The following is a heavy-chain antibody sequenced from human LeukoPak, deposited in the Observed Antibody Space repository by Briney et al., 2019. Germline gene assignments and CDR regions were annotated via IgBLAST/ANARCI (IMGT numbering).Heavy chain of an antibody. Sequence: PGRSLRLSCAASGFTFSSYGMHWVRQAPGKGLEWVGRIKSKTDGGTTDYAAPVKGRFTISRDDSKNTLYLRMNSLKTEDTAVYYCTTTYDTYAFDIWGQGTMVTVSS. D-gene: IGHD3-16*01. CDR1: GFTFSSYG. CDR2: IKSKTDGGTT. J-gene: IGHJ3*02. V-gene: IGHV3-15*01. CDR3: TTTYDTYAFDI.